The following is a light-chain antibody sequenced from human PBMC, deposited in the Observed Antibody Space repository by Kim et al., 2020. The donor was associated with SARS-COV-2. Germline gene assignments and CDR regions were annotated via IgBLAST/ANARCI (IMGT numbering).Light chain of an antibody. Sequence: QSVLTQPPSASGTPGQRVTISCSGSHSNIESNYVYWYQQFPGTAPKLLIYRNNQRPSGVPDRFSGSKSGTSASLAISGLRSEDEADYYCAAWDDRKSGLNWVFGGGTQLTVL. J-gene: IGLJ3*02. CDR1: HSNIESNY. V-gene: IGLV1-47*01. CDR3: AAWDDRKSGLNWV. CDR2: RNN.